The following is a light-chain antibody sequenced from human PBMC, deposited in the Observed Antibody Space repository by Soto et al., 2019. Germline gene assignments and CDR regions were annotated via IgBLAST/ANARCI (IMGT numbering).Light chain of an antibody. CDR2: GAS. CDR1: QSVSSN. Sequence: EIVLTQYPATLSLSPGEKATLSCRASQSVSSNLAWYQQKPGQAPRLLIYGASTRATGIPARFSGSGSGTEFTLTISSLQSEDFAVYYCQQYNNWPPNTFGQGTRLEIK. V-gene: IGKV3-15*01. CDR3: QQYNNWPPNT. J-gene: IGKJ5*01.